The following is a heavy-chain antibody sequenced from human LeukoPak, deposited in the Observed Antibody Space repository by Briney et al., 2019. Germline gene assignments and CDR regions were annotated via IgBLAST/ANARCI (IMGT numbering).Heavy chain of an antibody. CDR3: ARHAVAVNPNTGFDP. V-gene: IGHV4-59*01. CDR2: IYYSGST. CDR1: GGSISSYY. J-gene: IGHJ5*02. D-gene: IGHD6-19*01. Sequence: PSETLSLTCTVSGGSISSYYWSWIRQPPGKGLEWIGYIYYSGSTNYNPSLKSRVTISVDTSKNQFSLKLSSVTAADTAVYYCARHAVAVNPNTGFDPWGQGTLVTVSS.